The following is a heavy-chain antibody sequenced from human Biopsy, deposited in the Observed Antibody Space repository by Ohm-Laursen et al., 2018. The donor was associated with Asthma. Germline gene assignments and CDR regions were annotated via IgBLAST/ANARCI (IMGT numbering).Heavy chain of an antibody. CDR2: IMTVFGTT. J-gene: IGHJ6*02. Sequence: SVKVSCKAPGGTFSNFAISWVRQAPGQGLEWLGGIMTVFGTTDYAQKFQGRVTITADESTSTAYMEVTSLRSEDTAIYYCAGCQVGYSSGWSLLLKKIYYSGMDVWGQGTAVTVSS. D-gene: IGHD6-19*01. CDR3: AGCQVGYSSGWSLLLKKIYYSGMDV. V-gene: IGHV1-69*13. CDR1: GGTFSNFA.